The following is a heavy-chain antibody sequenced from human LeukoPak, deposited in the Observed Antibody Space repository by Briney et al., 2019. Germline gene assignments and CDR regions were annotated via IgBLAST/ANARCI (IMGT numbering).Heavy chain of an antibody. CDR1: GGSISSYY. CDR2: IYYSGST. V-gene: IGHV4-59*01. D-gene: IGHD3-16*01. CDR3: ARVMAQNNWFDP. J-gene: IGHJ5*02. Sequence: SETLSLTCTVSGGSISSYYWSWIRQPPGKGLEWIGYIYYSGSTNYNPSLKSRVTVSVDTSKNQFSLKLSSVTAADTAVYYCARVMAQNNWFDPWGQGTLVTVSS.